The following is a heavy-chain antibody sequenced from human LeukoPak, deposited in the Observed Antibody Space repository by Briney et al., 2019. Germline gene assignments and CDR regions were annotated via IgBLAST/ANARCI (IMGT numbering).Heavy chain of an antibody. D-gene: IGHD2-15*01. J-gene: IGHJ4*02. CDR2: IKHDGSGD. CDR1: GFTFSSYW. CDR3: GRDQTPFY. V-gene: IGHV3-7*01. Sequence: GGSLRLSCAASGFTFSSYWMTWVRQAPGKGLEWVATIKHDGSGDYYLDSVKGRFTISRDNAKSSMWLQMSSLRAEDTAVYYCGRDQTPFYWGQGSLVTVSS.